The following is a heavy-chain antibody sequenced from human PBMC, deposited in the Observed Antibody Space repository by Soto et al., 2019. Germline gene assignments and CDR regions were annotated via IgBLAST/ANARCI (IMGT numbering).Heavy chain of an antibody. CDR3: ARGLNGYLHYFDY. CDR1: GYTFTSYA. Sequence: ASVKVSCKASGYTFTSYAMHWVRQAPGQRLEWMGWINAGNGNTKYSQKFQGRVTITRDTSASTAYMELSSLRSEDTAVYYCARGLNGYLHYFDYCGRGTPVTVSA. D-gene: IGHD5-18*01. V-gene: IGHV1-3*01. J-gene: IGHJ4*02. CDR2: INAGNGNT.